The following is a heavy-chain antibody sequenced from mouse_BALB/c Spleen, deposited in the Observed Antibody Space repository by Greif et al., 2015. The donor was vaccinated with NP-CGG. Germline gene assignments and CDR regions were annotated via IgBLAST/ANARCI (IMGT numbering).Heavy chain of an antibody. CDR1: GFSLTSYG. J-gene: IGHJ1*01. CDR3: AKSPSTATRYWYFDV. CDR2: IWRGGST. V-gene: IGHV2-5*01. D-gene: IGHD1-2*01. Sequence: VHLVESGPGLVQPSQSLSITCTVSGFSLTSYGVHWVRQSPGKGLEWLGVIWRGGSTDYNAAFMSRLSITKDNSKSQVFFKMNSLQADDTAIYYCAKSPSTATRYWYFDVWGAGTTVTVSS.